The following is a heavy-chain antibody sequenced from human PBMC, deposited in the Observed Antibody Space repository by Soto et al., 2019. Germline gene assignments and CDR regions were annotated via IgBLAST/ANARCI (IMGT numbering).Heavy chain of an antibody. V-gene: IGHV4-34*01. Sequence: SETLSLTCAVYGGSFSGYYWSWIRQPPGKGLEWIGEINHSGSTNYNPSLKSRVTISVDTSKNQFSLKLSSVTAADTAVYYCARGLMRIQLWGGGYPYYFDYWGQGTLVTVSS. D-gene: IGHD5-18*01. CDR1: GGSFSGYY. CDR3: ARGLMRIQLWGGGYPYYFDY. CDR2: INHSGST. J-gene: IGHJ4*02.